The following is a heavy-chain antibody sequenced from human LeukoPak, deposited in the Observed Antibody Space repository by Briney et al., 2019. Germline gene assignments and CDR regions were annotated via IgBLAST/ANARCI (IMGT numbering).Heavy chain of an antibody. CDR2: MNPNSGNT. D-gene: IGHD6-19*01. J-gene: IGHJ4*02. CDR3: ARGANQWLPQGAVNY. CDR1: GYTFTSYD. Sequence: GASVKVSCKASGYTFTSYDINWVRQATGHGLEWTGWMNPNSGNTASAQKFQGRVTMTRDTSINTAYLELSSLRSEDTAVYYCARGANQWLPQGAVNYWGQGTLVTVSS. V-gene: IGHV1-8*01.